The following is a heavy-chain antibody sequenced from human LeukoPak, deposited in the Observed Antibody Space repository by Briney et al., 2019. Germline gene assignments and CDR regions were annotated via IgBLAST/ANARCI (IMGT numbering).Heavy chain of an antibody. D-gene: IGHD5-24*01. Sequence: GGSLRLSCAASGFTFSDYYMSWTRQAPGKGLEWVSYINRSGSTIFYAASVKGRFTISRDNAKNSLYLQMNGLRAEDTAMYYCARDGGRWLQATDYWGQGTLVTVSS. CDR2: INRSGSTI. CDR1: GFTFSDYY. V-gene: IGHV3-11*01. CDR3: ARDGGRWLQATDY. J-gene: IGHJ4*02.